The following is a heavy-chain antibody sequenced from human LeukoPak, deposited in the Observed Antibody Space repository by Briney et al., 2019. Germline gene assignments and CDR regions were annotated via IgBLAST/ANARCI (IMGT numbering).Heavy chain of an antibody. CDR2: ISSSGSTI. D-gene: IGHD3-22*01. J-gene: IGHJ5*02. CDR3: SRSKYDSSGRYYAGGES. CDR1: GFTFSDYY. V-gene: IGHV3-11*01. Sequence: GGSLRLSCAASGFTFSDYYMSWIRQAPGKGLEWVSYISSSGSTIYYADSVKGRFTISRDNAKNSLYLQMNSLRADDTAVYYCSRSKYDSSGRYYAGGESWGQGTRVTVTS.